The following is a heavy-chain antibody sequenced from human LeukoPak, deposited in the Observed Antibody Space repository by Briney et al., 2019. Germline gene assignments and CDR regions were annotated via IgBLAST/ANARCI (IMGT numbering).Heavy chain of an antibody. J-gene: IGHJ3*02. CDR2: MNPNSGNT. D-gene: IGHD1-26*01. Sequence: ASVKVSCKASGYTFTSYDINWVRQATGQGLEWMGWMNPNSGNTGYAQKFQGRVTITRNTSISTAYMELSSLRSEDTAVYYCARTAPPLGSYWDPHDAFDIWGQGTMVTVSS. V-gene: IGHV1-8*03. CDR1: GYTFTSYD. CDR3: ARTAPPLGSYWDPHDAFDI.